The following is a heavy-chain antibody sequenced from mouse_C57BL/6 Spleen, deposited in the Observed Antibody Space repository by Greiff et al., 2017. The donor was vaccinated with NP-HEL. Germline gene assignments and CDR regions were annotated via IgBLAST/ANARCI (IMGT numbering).Heavy chain of an antibody. CDR3: ARGTGNYVYYYAMDY. CDR2: INPSNGGT. D-gene: IGHD2-1*01. J-gene: IGHJ4*01. CDR1: GYTFTSYW. V-gene: IGHV1-53*01. Sequence: QVQLQQPGTELVKPGASVKLSCKASGYTFTSYWMHWVKQRPGQGLEWIGNINPSNGGTNYNEKFKSKATLTVDKSSSTAYMQLSSLTSEDSAVYYCARGTGNYVYYYAMDYWGQGTSVTVSS.